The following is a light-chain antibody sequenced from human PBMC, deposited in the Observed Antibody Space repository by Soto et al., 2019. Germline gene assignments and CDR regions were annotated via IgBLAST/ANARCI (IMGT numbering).Light chain of an antibody. Sequence: DIQMTQSPFSLSSSVVDRVTITCRASQSISGYLNWYQQKPGKAPKLLIYAASSLQGGVPSRFSGSGSGTEFTLTISSLQPEDFATYYCQQSYSIPQTFGQGTKVDI. J-gene: IGKJ1*01. V-gene: IGKV1-39*01. CDR3: QQSYSIPQT. CDR1: QSISGY. CDR2: AAS.